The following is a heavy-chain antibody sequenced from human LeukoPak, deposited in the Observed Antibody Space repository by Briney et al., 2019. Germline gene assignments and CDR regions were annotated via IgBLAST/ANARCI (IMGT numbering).Heavy chain of an antibody. D-gene: IGHD4-23*01. Sequence: GGSLRLSCAASGFTFSSYGMHWVRQAPGKGLEWVAVISYDGSNKYYADSVKGRFTISRDNSKNTLYLQMNSLRAEDTAVYYCARDNGYGGKDYWGQGTLVTVSS. V-gene: IGHV3-30*03. J-gene: IGHJ4*02. CDR1: GFTFSSYG. CDR2: ISYDGSNK. CDR3: ARDNGYGGKDY.